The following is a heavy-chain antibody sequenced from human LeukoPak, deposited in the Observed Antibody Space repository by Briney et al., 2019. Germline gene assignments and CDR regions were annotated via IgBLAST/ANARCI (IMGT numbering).Heavy chain of an antibody. Sequence: GGSLRLSCAASGFTFSSSAMSWVRQAPGKGLEWVSAITGSASSTYYADSVKGRFTISRDNSENTLYLQMNSLRAEDTAIYYCAKYIGGVWYAFDYWGQGTLVTISS. J-gene: IGHJ4*02. CDR2: ITGSASST. CDR3: AKYIGGVWYAFDY. CDR1: GFTFSSSA. D-gene: IGHD6-19*01. V-gene: IGHV3-23*01.